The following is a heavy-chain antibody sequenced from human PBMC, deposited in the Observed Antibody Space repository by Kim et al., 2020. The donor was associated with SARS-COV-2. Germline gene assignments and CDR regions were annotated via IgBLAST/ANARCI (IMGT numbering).Heavy chain of an antibody. CDR2: ISSNGGSA. D-gene: IGHD2-21*01. V-gene: IGHV3-64*01. CDR1: GFSFSSYP. CDR3: ARDLLGRGGEWGYYFDY. Sequence: GSLRLSCAASGFSFSSYPMHWVRQAPGKGLEYVSLISSNGGSAYYANSVKGRFTVSRDNSKNTLYLQMGSLRAEDTAVYYCARDLLGRGGEWGYYFDYW. J-gene: IGHJ4*01.